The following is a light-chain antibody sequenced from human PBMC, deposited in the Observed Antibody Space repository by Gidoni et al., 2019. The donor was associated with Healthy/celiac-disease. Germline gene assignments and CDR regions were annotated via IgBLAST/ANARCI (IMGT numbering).Light chain of an antibody. CDR3: QQLYISPPT. Sequence: DVQLTQSPSFLSASVGARVTITCRASQHIGISLAWYQRKSGEAPKFLIYAAATLQSGVPSRFCGSGSGAEFTLTSSSLQAEDFATYYCQQLYISPPTFGGGTKVEIK. J-gene: IGKJ4*01. CDR2: AAA. V-gene: IGKV1-9*01. CDR1: QHIGIS.